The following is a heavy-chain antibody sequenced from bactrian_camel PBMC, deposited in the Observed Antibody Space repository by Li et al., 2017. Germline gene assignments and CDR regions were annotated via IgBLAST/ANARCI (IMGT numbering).Heavy chain of an antibody. Sequence: HVQLVESGGGSVQAGGSLRLSCTAPGFTSNCGMDWYRQAEGKGLEWVSSIYADGSLTWYADSVRGRFTISRDNAKNTVYLQMNSLKTDDTAVYYCAANRDLYCGGMNLLERYDYNYWGRGNQVTVS. J-gene: IGHJ4*01. CDR2: IYADGSLT. CDR3: AANRDLYCGGMNLLERYDYNY. CDR1: GFTSNCG. D-gene: IGHD3*01. V-gene: IGHV3S6*01.